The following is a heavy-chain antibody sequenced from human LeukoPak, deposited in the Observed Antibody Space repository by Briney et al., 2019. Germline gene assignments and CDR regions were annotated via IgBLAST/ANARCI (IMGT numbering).Heavy chain of an antibody. Sequence: GGSLRLSCAASGFTFVNAWMTWVRQAPGKGLEWVGRIQSTTNGGTPDYATPVKGRFTNSRDDSKNTLYLQMNSLKTEDTAVYYCTSGVGTLDYWGQGALVTVSS. CDR1: GFTFVNAW. CDR3: TSGVGTLDY. J-gene: IGHJ4*02. V-gene: IGHV3-15*01. D-gene: IGHD1-14*01. CDR2: IQSTTNGGTP.